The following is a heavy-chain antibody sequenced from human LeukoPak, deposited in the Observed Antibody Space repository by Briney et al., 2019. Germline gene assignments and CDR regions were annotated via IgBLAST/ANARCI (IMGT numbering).Heavy chain of an antibody. CDR1: GFTLSDYY. J-gene: IGHJ4*02. Sequence: GSLRLSCAASGFTLSDYYMSWIRQAPGKGLEWVSYISSSSIYTNYEDSVKGRFNIARDNAKNMLYLEMNSLRVDDTAVYYCESGITAEESVGIDYWGQGTVVTVSS. D-gene: IGHD1-14*01. CDR3: ESGITAEESVGIDY. V-gene: IGHV3-11*06. CDR2: ISSSSIYT.